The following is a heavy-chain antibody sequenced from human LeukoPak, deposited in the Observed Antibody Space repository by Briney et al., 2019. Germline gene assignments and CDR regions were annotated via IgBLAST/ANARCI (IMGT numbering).Heavy chain of an antibody. Sequence: PGGSLRLSCAASGFTFSYYSMTWVRQAPGKGLKWVSYISSSSSIYYEDSVKGRFTISRDNAKNSLYLQMNSLRAEDTAVYYCARDSTVFGVVAQRNWFDPWGQGTLVTVSS. CDR3: ARDSTVFGVVAQRNWFDP. J-gene: IGHJ5*02. D-gene: IGHD3-3*01. CDR1: GFTFSYYS. CDR2: ISSSSSI. V-gene: IGHV3-69-1*01.